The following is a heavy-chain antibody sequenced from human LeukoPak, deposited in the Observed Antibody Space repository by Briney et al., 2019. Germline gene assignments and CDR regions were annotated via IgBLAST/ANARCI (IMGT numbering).Heavy chain of an antibody. D-gene: IGHD6-19*01. CDR3: ARDLSRGYSSGWYYLVG. Sequence: AGSLRLPCAASGFTISSYGMRWVRQAPGKGLEWMTFIRYDGGNKYYADSVKGRFTISRDNSKNTLYLQMNSLRPEDTAVYYCARDLSRGYSSGWYYLVGWGQGTLVTVSS. CDR1: GFTISSYG. CDR2: IRYDGGNK. J-gene: IGHJ4*02. V-gene: IGHV3-30*02.